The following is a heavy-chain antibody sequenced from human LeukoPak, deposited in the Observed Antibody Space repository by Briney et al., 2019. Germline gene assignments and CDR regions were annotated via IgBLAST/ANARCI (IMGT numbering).Heavy chain of an antibody. V-gene: IGHV4-4*02. Sequence: SETLSLTCGVSGGSISNTNWWTWVRQPPGKGLEWIGEVNLQGSTNYNPSLKSRVTISVDTSKNQFSLKLSSVTAADTAVYYCASGSFGDSSGSFDYWGQGTLVTVSS. CDR3: ASGSFGDSSGSFDY. J-gene: IGHJ4*02. CDR1: GGSISNTNW. D-gene: IGHD3-22*01. CDR2: VNLQGST.